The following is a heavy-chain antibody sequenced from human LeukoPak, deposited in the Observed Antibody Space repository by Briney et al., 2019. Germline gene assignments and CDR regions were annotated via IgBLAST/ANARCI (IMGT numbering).Heavy chain of an antibody. CDR3: ARGGSENSSGWGWFDP. V-gene: IGHV1-2*02. D-gene: IGHD6-19*01. CDR1: GYTFIGYY. CDR2: INPNSGGS. J-gene: IGHJ5*02. Sequence: ASVKVSCKASGYTFIGYYIYWVRQAPGQGLEWMAWINPNSGGSNSAQKFKGRVTLTRDTSISTAYMELTGLRSDDTAVYYCARGGSENSSGWGWFDPWGQGTLVTVSS.